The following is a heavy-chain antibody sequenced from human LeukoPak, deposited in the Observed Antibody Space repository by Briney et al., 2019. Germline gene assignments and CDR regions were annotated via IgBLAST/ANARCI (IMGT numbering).Heavy chain of an antibody. CDR1: GFTFSSYA. CDR3: ARVRSSGSPLDY. D-gene: IGHD3-22*01. J-gene: IGHJ4*02. V-gene: IGHV3-23*01. Sequence: PGGSLRLSCAASGFTFSSYAMSWVRQAPGKGLEWVSGISGSGGSTNYADSVKGRFTISRDNSKNTLYLQMNSLRAEDTAVYYCARVRSSGSPLDYWGQGTLVTVSS. CDR2: ISGSGGST.